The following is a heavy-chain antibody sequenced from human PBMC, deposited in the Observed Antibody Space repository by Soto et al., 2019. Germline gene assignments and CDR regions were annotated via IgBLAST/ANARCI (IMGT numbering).Heavy chain of an antibody. J-gene: IGHJ2*01. CDR2: IYYCGST. CDR3: ARDFLYGGTDRYFDL. D-gene: IGHD4-17*01. Sequence: QVRLQESGPGLVKPSQTLSLTCTVSGGSISSGGYYWSWIRQHPEKGMEWIGYIYYCGSTYYNPSHNSRVTISVDTSKNQFSLKLSAVTAADTAVYYCARDFLYGGTDRYFDLWGRGTLVTVSS. CDR1: GGSISSGGYY. V-gene: IGHV4-31*03.